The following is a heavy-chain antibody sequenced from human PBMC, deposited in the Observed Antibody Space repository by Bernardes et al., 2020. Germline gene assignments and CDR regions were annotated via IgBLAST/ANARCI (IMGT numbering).Heavy chain of an antibody. CDR1: GVTFTRSA. CDR2: LSVSGDTT. V-gene: IGHV3-23*01. CDR3: AKVRIGYNYGDFDY. D-gene: IGHD5-12*01. J-gene: IGHJ4*02. Sequence: GYLRLSCAASGVTFTRSAMIWVRQAPRKGLEWVSTLSVSGDTTYYADSVKGRFTISRDNSKNTLYLQMNSLRTEDTAVYYCAKVRIGYNYGDFDYWGQGTLVTVSS.